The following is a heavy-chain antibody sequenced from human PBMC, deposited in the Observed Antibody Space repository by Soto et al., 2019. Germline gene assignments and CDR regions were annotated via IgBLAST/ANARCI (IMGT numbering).Heavy chain of an antibody. CDR1: GGSIRTTRYY. CDR2: IYHSGST. V-gene: IGHV4-31*03. D-gene: IGHD3-10*02. CDR3: AKEAYVTLPTNFFEY. J-gene: IGHJ4*02. Sequence: SETLSLTCTVSGGSIRTTRYYWSWIRQHPGKGLEWIAYIYHSGSTYYNPSLKSRVAMSVDTSSNQFSLSLSSVTAADTAVYFCAKEAYVTLPTNFFEYWGQGALVTVSS.